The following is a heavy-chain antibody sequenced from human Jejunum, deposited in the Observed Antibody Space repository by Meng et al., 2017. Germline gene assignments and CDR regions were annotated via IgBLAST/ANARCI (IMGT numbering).Heavy chain of an antibody. Sequence: QVLLVESGGGLVKPGGSLRLSCAASGFSFSDCYMSSIRQAPGRGLSVKGRFTISRDNAKNTVYLQLDSLRVEDTAMYHCVKDATMIRGVVNPYFDFWGQGTLVTVSS. CDR1: GFSFSDCY. J-gene: IGHJ4*02. D-gene: IGHD3-10*01. V-gene: IGHV3-11*05. CDR3: VKDATMIRGVVNPYFDF.